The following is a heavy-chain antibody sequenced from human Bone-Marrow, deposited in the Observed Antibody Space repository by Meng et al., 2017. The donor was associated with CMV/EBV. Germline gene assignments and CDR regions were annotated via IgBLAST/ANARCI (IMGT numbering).Heavy chain of an antibody. J-gene: IGHJ4*02. CDR3: ARGNSYAHIFDY. CDR1: GFTFSNAW. CDR2: IGSSSSYI. Sequence: GGSLRLSCAASGFTFSNAWMSWVRQAPGKGLEWVSSIGSSSSYIYYADSVKGRFTISRDNAKNSLYLQMNSLRAEDTALYFCARGNSYAHIFDYWGQATLVTVSS. D-gene: IGHD5-18*01. V-gene: IGHV3-21*01.